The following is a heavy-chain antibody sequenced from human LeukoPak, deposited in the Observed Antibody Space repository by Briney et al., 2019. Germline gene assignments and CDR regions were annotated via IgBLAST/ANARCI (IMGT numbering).Heavy chain of an antibody. CDR3: ATGLRYGAFDI. CDR2: IYYSGST. D-gene: IGHD4-17*01. J-gene: IGHJ3*02. Sequence: SETLSLTCTVSGGSISSYYWSWIRQPPGKGLEWIGYIYYSGSTNYNPSLKSRVTISVDTSKNQFSLKLSSVTAADTAVYYCATGLRYGAFDIWGQGTMVTVSS. CDR1: GGSISSYY. V-gene: IGHV4-59*01.